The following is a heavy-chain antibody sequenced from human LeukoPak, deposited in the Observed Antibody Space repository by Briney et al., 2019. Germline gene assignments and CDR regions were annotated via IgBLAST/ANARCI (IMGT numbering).Heavy chain of an antibody. Sequence: GGSLRPSCAASGFTFSTFAMIWVRQPPGKGLEWVSSIFPSGGEIHYADSVRGRFTISRDNSKNTLYLQMNSLRAEDTAVYYCARRYPVAVAGTGGSGGYFDYWGQGTLVTVSS. CDR1: GFTFSTFA. CDR2: IFPSGGEI. CDR3: ARRYPVAVAGTGGSGGYFDY. V-gene: IGHV3-23*01. D-gene: IGHD6-19*01. J-gene: IGHJ4*02.